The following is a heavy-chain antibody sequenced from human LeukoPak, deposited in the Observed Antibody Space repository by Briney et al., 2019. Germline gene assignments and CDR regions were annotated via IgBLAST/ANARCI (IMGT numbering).Heavy chain of an antibody. D-gene: IGHD5-18*01. CDR2: INAGNGNT. CDR3: AKNVRDTGTFDY. Sequence: ASVKVSCKASGYTFTSYAMHRVRQAPGQRLEWMGWINAGNGNTKYSQKFQGRVTMTRDTSISTAYMELNSLTSEDTAVYYCAKNVRDTGTFDYWGQGTLVTVSS. V-gene: IGHV1-3*01. CDR1: GYTFTSYA. J-gene: IGHJ4*02.